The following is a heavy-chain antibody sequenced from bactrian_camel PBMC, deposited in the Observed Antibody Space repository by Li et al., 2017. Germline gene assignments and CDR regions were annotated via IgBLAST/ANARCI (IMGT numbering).Heavy chain of an antibody. D-gene: IGHD6*01. V-gene: IGHV3S53*01. J-gene: IGHJ4*01. Sequence: HVQLVESGGGSAQAGGSLRLSCSASADALMYMAWFRQAPGQKREAVAAESTGGSSTMYVDSVKGRFTISRESGKNTVHLQMNSLIPEDTGVYYCAGDRPYGAWYMESEYRYWGRGTQVTV. CDR2: ESTGGSST. CDR3: AGDRPYGAWYMESEYRY. CDR1: ADALMY.